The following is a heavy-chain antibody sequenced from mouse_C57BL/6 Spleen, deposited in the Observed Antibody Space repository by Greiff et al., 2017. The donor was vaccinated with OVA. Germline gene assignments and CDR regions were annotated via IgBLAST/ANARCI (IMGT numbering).Heavy chain of an antibody. CDR3: ARYFQGYFDV. CDR1: GFTFTDYY. V-gene: IGHV7-3*01. J-gene: IGHJ1*03. CDR2: IRNKANGYTT. Sequence: EVQRVESGGGLVQPGGSLSLSCAASGFTFTDYYMSWVRQPPGKALEWLGFIRNKANGYTTEYSASVKGRFTISRDNSQSILYRQMNALRAEDSATYYCARYFQGYFDVWGTGTTVTVSS.